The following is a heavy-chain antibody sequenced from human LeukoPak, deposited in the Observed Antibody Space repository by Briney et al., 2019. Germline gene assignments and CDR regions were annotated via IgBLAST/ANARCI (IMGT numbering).Heavy chain of an antibody. D-gene: IGHD3-3*01. J-gene: IGHJ4*02. Sequence: SETLSLTCTVSGGSISSYYWSWIRQPPGKGLEWIGYIYYSGSTNYNPSLKSRVTISVDTSKNQYSLKLSSVTAADTAVYYCARTYYDFWSGHRYYFDYWGQGTLVTVSS. CDR1: GGSISSYY. CDR2: IYYSGST. CDR3: ARTYYDFWSGHRYYFDY. V-gene: IGHV4-59*01.